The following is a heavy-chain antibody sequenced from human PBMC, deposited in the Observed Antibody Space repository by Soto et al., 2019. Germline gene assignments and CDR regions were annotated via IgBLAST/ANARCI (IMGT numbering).Heavy chain of an antibody. CDR3: ARDLGSGDYERYYYYGMDV. CDR2: ISYDGSNK. CDR1: GFTFSSYA. Sequence: PGGSLRLSCAASGFTFSSYAMHWVRQAPGEGLEWVAVISYDGSNKYYADSVKGRFTISRDNSKNTLYLQMNSLRAEDTAVYYCARDLGSGDYERYYYYGMDVWGQGTTVTVSS. D-gene: IGHD4-17*01. V-gene: IGHV3-30-3*01. J-gene: IGHJ6*02.